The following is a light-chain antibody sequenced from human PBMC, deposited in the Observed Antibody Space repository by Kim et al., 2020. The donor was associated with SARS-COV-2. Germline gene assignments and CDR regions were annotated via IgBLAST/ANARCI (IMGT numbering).Light chain of an antibody. V-gene: IGLV6-57*03. CDR1: SASIASNY. Sequence: GKTVTISCTRSSASIASNYGQWYQQRPGSAPTTVIYEDNKRPSGVPDRFSGSIDSSSNSASLTISGLKTEDEADHYCQSYDSSNQVFGGGTQLTVL. CDR2: EDN. J-gene: IGLJ2*01. CDR3: QSYDSSNQV.